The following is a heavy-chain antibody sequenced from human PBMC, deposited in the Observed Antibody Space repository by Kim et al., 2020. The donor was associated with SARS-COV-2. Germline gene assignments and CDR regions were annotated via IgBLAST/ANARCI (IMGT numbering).Heavy chain of an antibody. Sequence: SVKVSCKASGGTFSSYAISWVRQAPGQGLEWMGRIIPILGIANYAQKFQGRVTITADKSTSTAYMELSSLRSEDTAVYYCARGSRDGYNSDAFDIWVQGTMVTVSS. J-gene: IGHJ3*02. CDR1: GGTFSSYA. CDR2: IIPILGIA. V-gene: IGHV1-69*04. CDR3: ARGSRDGYNSDAFDI. D-gene: IGHD1-1*01.